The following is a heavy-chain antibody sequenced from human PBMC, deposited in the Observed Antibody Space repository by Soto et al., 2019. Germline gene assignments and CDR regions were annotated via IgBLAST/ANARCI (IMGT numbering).Heavy chain of an antibody. CDR1: EFTFTYAW. D-gene: IGHD3-16*02. CDR2: IKSKTDGGTT. J-gene: IGHJ4*02. Sequence: EVQLVESGGDLVKPRGSLRLSCAASEFTFTYAWMSWVRQAPGKGLEWVGRIKSKTDGGTTDYAAPVKGRFTISRDESQNTLYLQMNSLKTEDTAVYYCTSLYYGHWGQGTLVTVSS. V-gene: IGHV3-15*01. CDR3: TSLYYGH.